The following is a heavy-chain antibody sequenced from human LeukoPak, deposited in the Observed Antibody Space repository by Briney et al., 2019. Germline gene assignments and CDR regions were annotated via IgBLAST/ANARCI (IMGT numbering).Heavy chain of an antibody. CDR3: ARESPYYYGSGSYYTVVPTIDY. V-gene: IGHV4-61*02. Sequence: PSETLSLTCTVSGGSISSSSYYWGWIRQPAGKGLEWIGRIYTSGSTNYNPSLKSRVTMSVDTSKNQFSLKLSSVTAADTAVYYCARESPYYYGSGSYYTVVPTIDYWGQGTLVTVSS. D-gene: IGHD3-10*01. CDR2: IYTSGST. J-gene: IGHJ4*02. CDR1: GGSISSSSYY.